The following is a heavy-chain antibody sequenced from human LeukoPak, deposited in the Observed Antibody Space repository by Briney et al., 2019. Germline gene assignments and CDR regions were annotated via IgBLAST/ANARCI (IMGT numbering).Heavy chain of an antibody. J-gene: IGHJ4*02. D-gene: IGHD2-2*01. Sequence: PGGSLRLSCAASGFTFSSYAMSWVRQAPGKGLEWVSAISGSGGSTYYADSVKGRFTISRDNSKNTLYLQMNSLRAEDTAVYYCANGHQLLSYYFDYWGQGTLVTVSS. CDR3: ANGHQLLSYYFDY. V-gene: IGHV3-23*01. CDR2: ISGSGGST. CDR1: GFTFSSYA.